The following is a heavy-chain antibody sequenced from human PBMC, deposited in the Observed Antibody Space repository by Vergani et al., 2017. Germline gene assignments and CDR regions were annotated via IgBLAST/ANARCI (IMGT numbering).Heavy chain of an antibody. V-gene: IGHV3-49*05. CDR1: GGSISSYY. CDR2: IRSKPYGGTT. D-gene: IGHD2-21*02. J-gene: IGHJ6*02. Sequence: VQLQESGPGLVKPSETLSLTCTVSGGSISSYYWSWIRQPPGKGLEWVGFIRSKPYGGTTEYAASVKGRFTISRDDSKSIAYLQMNSLKTEDTAVYYCTRDAVTIWEHIVVVTAPPVYYYYYYGMDVWGQGTTVTVSS. CDR3: TRDAVTIWEHIVVVTAPPVYYYYYYGMDV.